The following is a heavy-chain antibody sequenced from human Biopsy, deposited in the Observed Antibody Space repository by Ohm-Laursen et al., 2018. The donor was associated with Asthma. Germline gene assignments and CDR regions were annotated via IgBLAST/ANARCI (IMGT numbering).Heavy chain of an antibody. CDR2: ISYDGNHK. J-gene: IGHJ4*02. Sequence: SLRLSCAASGFMFRSFGMHWVRQAPGKGLGWVAVISYDGNHKFYEDSVKGRSTISRDNSKNTLYLQMNSLRTEDTAVYYCAKRRGYSGHDNDYWGQGTLVIVSS. CDR3: AKRRGYSGHDNDY. D-gene: IGHD5-12*01. V-gene: IGHV3-30*18. CDR1: GFMFRSFG.